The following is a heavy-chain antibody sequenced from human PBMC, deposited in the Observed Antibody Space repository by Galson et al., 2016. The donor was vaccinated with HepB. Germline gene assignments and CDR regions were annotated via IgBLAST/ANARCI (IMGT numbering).Heavy chain of an antibody. Sequence: LRLSCAASGFTVSNNYMSWVRQAPGKGLEWVSLIYSGGSTSYADSVKGRFTISRDHFKNTLYLQMNSLRAEDTAVYFCTCGRSPGAYWGQGTLVTVSS. CDR3: TCGRSPGAY. J-gene: IGHJ4*02. CDR2: IYSGGST. CDR1: GFTVSNNY. V-gene: IGHV3-53*01. D-gene: IGHD3-16*02.